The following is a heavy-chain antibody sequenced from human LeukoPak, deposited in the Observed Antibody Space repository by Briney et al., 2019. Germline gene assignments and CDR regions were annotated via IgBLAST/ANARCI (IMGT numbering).Heavy chain of an antibody. Sequence: GGSLRLSCAASGFTFSSYSMNWVRQAPGKGLEWVSSITSSSTYIYYADSVKGRLTISRDNAKNSLYLQMNSLRAEDAAVYYCARDSSIQSLDPWGQGTLVTVSS. J-gene: IGHJ5*02. CDR2: ITSSSTYI. CDR3: ARDSSIQSLDP. CDR1: GFTFSSYS. D-gene: IGHD5-18*01. V-gene: IGHV3-21*01.